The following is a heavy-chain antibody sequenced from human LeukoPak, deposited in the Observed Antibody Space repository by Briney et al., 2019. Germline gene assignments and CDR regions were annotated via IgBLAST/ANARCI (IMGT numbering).Heavy chain of an antibody. Sequence: GASVKVSCKASGYTFTNHAMHWVRQAPGQGLEWLGWINAGNGDTKYSQKFQGRVTITRDTSASTAYMELSSLRSEDTAVYYCATGGAYCGGDCYPVDYFDYWGQGTLVTVSS. CDR3: ATGGAYCGGDCYPVDYFDY. D-gene: IGHD2-21*02. CDR2: INAGNGDT. J-gene: IGHJ4*02. V-gene: IGHV1-3*01. CDR1: GYTFTNHA.